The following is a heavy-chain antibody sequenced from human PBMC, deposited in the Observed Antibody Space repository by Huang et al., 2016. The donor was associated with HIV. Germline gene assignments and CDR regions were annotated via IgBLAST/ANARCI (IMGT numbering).Heavy chain of an antibody. J-gene: IGHJ3*01. D-gene: IGHD3-16*01. V-gene: IGHV4-39*01. CDR3: ARLPFDYVWGTQRQTALDELDV. CDR1: GGSVNSGYYY. CDR2: VFDVGNT. Sequence: QLQLQESGPGLVRPSETLSLTCSVSGGSVNSGYYYGGWIRQPPGKGLEWIASVFDVGNTFYNPYLKSRVSMSVDTSKKRFSLNLSSVTAADTAVYFCARLPFDYVWGTQRQTALDELDVWGQGTMVTVSS.